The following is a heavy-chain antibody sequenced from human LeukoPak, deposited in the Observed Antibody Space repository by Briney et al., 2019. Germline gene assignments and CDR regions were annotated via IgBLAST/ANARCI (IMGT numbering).Heavy chain of an antibody. V-gene: IGHV3-23*01. Sequence: GGSLRLSCAASGFTFSSYAMSWVRQAPGKGLEWVSGISGSGSSTNYADFVKGRFTISRDNSKNTLYLQMNSLRAEDTAVYYCAELGITMIGGVWGKGTTVTISS. D-gene: IGHD3-10*02. CDR3: AELGITMIGGV. J-gene: IGHJ6*04. CDR2: ISGSGSST. CDR1: GFTFSSYA.